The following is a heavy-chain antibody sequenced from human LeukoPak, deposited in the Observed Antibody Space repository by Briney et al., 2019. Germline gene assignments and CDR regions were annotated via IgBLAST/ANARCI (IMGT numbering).Heavy chain of an antibody. CDR1: GYTFTSYD. CDR3: ARGWVVDYYYYYGMDV. J-gene: IGHJ6*02. CDR2: MNPNSGNT. Sequence: ASVKVSCKASGYTFTSYDINWVRQAPGQGLEWMGWMNPNSGNTGYAQKFQGRVTMTRNTSISTAYMELSSLRSEDTAVYYCARGWVVDYYYYYGMDVWGQGTTVTVSS. D-gene: IGHD2-2*01. V-gene: IGHV1-8*01.